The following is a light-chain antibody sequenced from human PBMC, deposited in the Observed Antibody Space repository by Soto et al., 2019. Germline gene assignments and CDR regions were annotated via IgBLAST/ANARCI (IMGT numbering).Light chain of an antibody. Sequence: EIVMTQSPAALSLSPGERATRCCRASQSVRSNLAWYHQRPGQAPRLLIYAASARATGIPARFSGSGSGTEFTLTISGLQSEDFGLYYCQQYNNWQTFGQGTKVDIK. V-gene: IGKV3-15*01. CDR2: AAS. CDR1: QSVRSN. J-gene: IGKJ1*01. CDR3: QQYNNWQT.